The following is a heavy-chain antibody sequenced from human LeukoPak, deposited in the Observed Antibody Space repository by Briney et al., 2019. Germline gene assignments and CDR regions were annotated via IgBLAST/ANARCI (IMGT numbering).Heavy chain of an antibody. CDR2: IYTSGST. V-gene: IGHV4-61*02. CDR3: ARGWYNSSWTPHYYFDY. Sequence: TSETLPLTCTVSGGSISSGSYYWSWIRQPAGKGLEWIGRIYTSGSTNYNPSLKSRVTISVDTSKNQFSLKLSSVTAADTAVYYWARGWYNSSWTPHYYFDYWGQGTLVTVSS. CDR1: GGSISSGSYY. D-gene: IGHD6-13*01. J-gene: IGHJ4*02.